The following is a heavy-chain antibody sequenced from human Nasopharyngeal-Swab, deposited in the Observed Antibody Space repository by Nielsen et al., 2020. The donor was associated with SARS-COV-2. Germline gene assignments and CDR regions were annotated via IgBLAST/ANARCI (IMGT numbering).Heavy chain of an antibody. V-gene: IGHV1-2*06. CDR3: ARDDGDVPGMTGSGPPGGY. CDR2: INPHSGDT. CDR1: GYTFTDYY. Sequence: ASVKVSCKASGYTFTDYYMHWVRQAPGEGLEYVGRINPHSGDTNFAQKFQGRVTVTRDTSINTAYMELSSLRFDDTAVYYCARDDGDVPGMTGSGPPGGYWGQGTLVTVSS. J-gene: IGHJ4*02. D-gene: IGHD1-14*01.